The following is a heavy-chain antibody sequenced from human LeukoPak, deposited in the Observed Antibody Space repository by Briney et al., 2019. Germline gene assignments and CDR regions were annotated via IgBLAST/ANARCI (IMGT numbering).Heavy chain of an antibody. CDR3: ARDSGSGNNDY. D-gene: IGHD1-26*01. CDR2: ISAGNGNT. V-gene: IGHV1-3*01. J-gene: IGHJ4*02. CDR1: GYTFTSYA. Sequence: PRASVKVSCKASGYTFTSYAIHWVRQAPGQRLEWMGWISAGNGNTKYSQNFQGRVTFISNTSATTAFMELSSLRSEDAAAYYCARDSGSGNNDYWGQGTLVTVSS.